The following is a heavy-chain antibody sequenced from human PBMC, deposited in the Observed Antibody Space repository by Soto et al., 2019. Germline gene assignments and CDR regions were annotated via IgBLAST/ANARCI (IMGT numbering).Heavy chain of an antibody. CDR1: GFTFDDYA. D-gene: IGHD2-15*01. J-gene: IGHJ4*02. V-gene: IGHV3-9*01. CDR2: ISWNSGSI. Sequence: DVQLVESGGGLVQPGRSLRLSCAASGFTFDDYAMHWVRQAPGKGLEWVSGISWNSGSIGYADSVKGRFTISRDNAKNSLYLQMNSLRAEDTALYYCAKDIGGGYCSGGSCYSFYFDYWGQGTLVTVSS. CDR3: AKDIGGGYCSGGSCYSFYFDY.